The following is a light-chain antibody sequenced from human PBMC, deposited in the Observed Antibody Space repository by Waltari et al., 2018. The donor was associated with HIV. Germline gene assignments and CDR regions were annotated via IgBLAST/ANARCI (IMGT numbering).Light chain of an antibody. CDR3: GAWDDSLSGPYV. V-gene: IGLV1-44*01. CDR1: SSNIGRNT. J-gene: IGLJ1*01. Sequence: QSVLTQPPSASGTPGQRVTISCSGSSSNIGRNTVNWYQQLPGTAPKLLIYGNNQRPSGVPDRFSASKSGTAASLAIRGLQSEDEAVYYCGAWDDSLSGPYVFGTGTKVTVL. CDR2: GNN.